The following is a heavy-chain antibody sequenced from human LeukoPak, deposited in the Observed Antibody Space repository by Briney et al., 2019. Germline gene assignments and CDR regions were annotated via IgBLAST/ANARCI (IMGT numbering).Heavy chain of an antibody. CDR1: GGSFSGYY. V-gene: IGHV4-34*01. J-gene: IGHJ3*02. D-gene: IGHD3-10*01. CDR3: ARAYVGPDAFDI. Sequence: SKTLSLTCAVYGGSFSGYYWSWIRQPPGKGLEWIGEINHSGSTNYNPSLKSRVTISVDTSKNQLSLKLSSVTAADTAVYYCARAYVGPDAFDIWGQGTMVTVSS. CDR2: INHSGST.